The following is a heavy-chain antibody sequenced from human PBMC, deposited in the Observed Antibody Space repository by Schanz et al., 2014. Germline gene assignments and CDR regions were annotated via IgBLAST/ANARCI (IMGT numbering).Heavy chain of an antibody. V-gene: IGHV3-9*01. D-gene: IGHD3-10*01. CDR1: GFTFSNHA. CDR2: MSWNAGSL. Sequence: VHLLESGGGLVQPGGSLRLSCAASGFTFSNHALSWVRQAPGKGLEWVSGMSWNAGSLGYGDSVKGRFTISRDNAKNSLYLQMNSLRAEDTALYYCAKDGIMVQGVIWERYFDSWGQGTLVTVSS. J-gene: IGHJ4*02. CDR3: AKDGIMVQGVIWERYFDS.